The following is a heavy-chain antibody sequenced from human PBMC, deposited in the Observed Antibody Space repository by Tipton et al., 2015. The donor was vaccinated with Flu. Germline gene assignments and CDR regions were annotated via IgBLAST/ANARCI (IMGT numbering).Heavy chain of an antibody. V-gene: IGHV1-2*02. CDR2: INPDSGTT. CDR3: VRLSGRDPGI. Sequence: QVQLVQSGAEVKKPGASVKVSCKASGNTFIDDYIHWVRQAPGQGLEWMGWINPDSGTTNYAQNFKGRVTLTGDPSISTPYMELNKLRSDDTALYYCVRLSGRDPGIWGHGTLVTCSS. D-gene: IGHD2/OR15-2a*01. J-gene: IGHJ1*01. CDR1: GNTFIDDY.